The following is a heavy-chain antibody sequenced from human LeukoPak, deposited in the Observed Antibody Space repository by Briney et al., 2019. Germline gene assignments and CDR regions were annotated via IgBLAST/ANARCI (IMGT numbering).Heavy chain of an antibody. Sequence: SETLSLTCTVSGGSISSYYWSWIRQPPGKGLEWIGYIYYSGSTNYNPSLKSRVTISVDTSKNQFSLKLSSVTAADTAVYYCARGSKVGAVAGCVDYWGQGTLVTVSS. V-gene: IGHV4-59*01. CDR2: IYYSGST. J-gene: IGHJ4*02. D-gene: IGHD6-19*01. CDR3: ARGSKVGAVAGCVDY. CDR1: GGSISSYY.